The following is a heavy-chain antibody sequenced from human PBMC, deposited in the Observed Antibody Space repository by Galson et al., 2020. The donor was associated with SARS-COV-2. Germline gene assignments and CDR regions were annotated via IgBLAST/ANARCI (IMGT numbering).Heavy chain of an antibody. Sequence: GGSLRLSCAVSGFTFNNFGFHWVRQAPGQGLEWLALISHDGSLQYYADSAKGRFTISRDNFKNTVYLQMDRLTLEDTAGYYCAKRKEFLHLWRGKDAFDIWGQGTMVAVSS. J-gene: IGHJ3*02. CDR1: GFTFNNFG. CDR2: ISHDGSLQ. D-gene: IGHD3-10*01. V-gene: IGHV3-30*18. CDR3: AKRKEFLHLWRGKDAFDI.